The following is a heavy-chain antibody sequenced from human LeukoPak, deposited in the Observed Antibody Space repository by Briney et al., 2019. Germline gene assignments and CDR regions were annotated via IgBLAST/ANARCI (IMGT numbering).Heavy chain of an antibody. Sequence: GGSERLSCAASGLTFSSYAMHWVRQAPGKGLEWVAVISYDGSNEYYADSVKGRFTISRDNSKNTLYLQMNSLRAEDTAVYYCASVGVSGWYYFDYWGQGTL. CDR2: ISYDGSNE. J-gene: IGHJ4*02. D-gene: IGHD6-19*01. CDR3: ASVGVSGWYYFDY. V-gene: IGHV3-30-3*01. CDR1: GLTFSSYA.